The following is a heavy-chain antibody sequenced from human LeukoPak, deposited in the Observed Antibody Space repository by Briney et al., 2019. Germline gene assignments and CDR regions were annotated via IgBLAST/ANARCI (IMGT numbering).Heavy chain of an antibody. CDR3: ARTMVRGVIIPMGY. D-gene: IGHD3-10*01. CDR1: GYTFTGYY. J-gene: IGHJ4*02. V-gene: IGHV1-2*02. CDR2: INPNSGGT. Sequence: GASVKVSCKASGYTFTGYYMHWVRQAPGQGLEWMGWINPNSGGTNYAQKFQGRVTMTRDTSISTAYMELSRLRSDDTAVYYCARTMVRGVIIPMGYWGQGTLVTVSS.